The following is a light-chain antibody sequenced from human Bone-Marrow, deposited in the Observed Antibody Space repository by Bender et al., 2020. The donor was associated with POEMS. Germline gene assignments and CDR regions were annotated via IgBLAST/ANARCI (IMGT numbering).Light chain of an antibody. CDR2: EDS. V-gene: IGLV3-10*01. J-gene: IGLJ2*01. CDR3: QSTDRSGIHR. CDR1: ALAEKY. Sequence: SDELTQPPSVSVSPGQTARFTCSGDALAEKYAYWYQQKSGQAPVLVISEDSKRPSGIPERFSGSSSGTMATLTVSGAQVEDEADYYCQSTDRSGIHRFGGGTKLTVL.